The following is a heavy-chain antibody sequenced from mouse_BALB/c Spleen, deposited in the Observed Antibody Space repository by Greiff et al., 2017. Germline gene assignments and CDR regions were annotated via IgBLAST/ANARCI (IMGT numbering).Heavy chain of an antibody. Sequence: VQLQQSGAELAKPGASVKMSCKASGYTFTSYWMHWVKQRPGQGLEWIGYINPSTGYTEYNQKFKDKATLTADKSSSTAYMQLSSLTSEDSAVYYCARSEYGNYAYWGQGTTLTVSS. J-gene: IGHJ2*01. CDR1: GYTFTSYW. CDR2: INPSTGYT. D-gene: IGHD2-10*02. V-gene: IGHV1-7*01. CDR3: ARSEYGNYAY.